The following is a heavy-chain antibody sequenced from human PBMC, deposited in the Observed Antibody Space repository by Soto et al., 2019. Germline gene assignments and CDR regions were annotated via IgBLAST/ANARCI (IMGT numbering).Heavy chain of an antibody. D-gene: IGHD6-25*01. J-gene: IGHJ5*02. Sequence: QMQLVQSGGGLVKPGGSLTLSCKASGFTFSDYYMIWVRQTPGKGLEWLSYISDSGSTIYYADSVRARFTIFRENAANSVYLQLDGLTDGDTAXXXCARGGSGWTRGGWLGPWGQGSLVTVSS. CDR3: ARGGSGWTRGGWLGP. V-gene: IGHV3-11*01. CDR1: GFTFSDYY. CDR2: ISDSGSTI.